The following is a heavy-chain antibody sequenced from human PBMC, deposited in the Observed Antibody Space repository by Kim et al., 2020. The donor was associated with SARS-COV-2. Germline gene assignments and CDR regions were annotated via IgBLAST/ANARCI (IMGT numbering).Heavy chain of an antibody. CDR1: EFTFNNYW. J-gene: IGHJ6*02. V-gene: IGHV3-7*03. D-gene: IGHD1-1*01. CDR2: VNQDGTDK. Sequence: GGSLRLSCAASEFTFNNYWMRWVRQAPGKGLECVATVNQDGTDKYYVDSVKGRFTISRDNPKNSLFLQMNSLRVDDTAVYYCATLTRGSGVDVWGRGT. CDR3: ATLTRGSGVDV.